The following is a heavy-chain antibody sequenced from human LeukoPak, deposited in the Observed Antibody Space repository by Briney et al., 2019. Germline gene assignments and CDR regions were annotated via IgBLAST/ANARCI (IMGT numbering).Heavy chain of an antibody. D-gene: IGHD3-22*01. CDR2: ISYSGSA. CDR1: GGSNSLYY. J-gene: IGHJ2*01. V-gene: IGHV4-59*12. Sequence: SETLSLTCTVSGGSNSLYYWSWIRQPPGKGLEWIGYISYSGSANYNPSLKSRVTISVDTSKNQFSLKLSSVTAADTAVYYCARGYYDTSAYSRDWYFDLWGRGTLVTVSS. CDR3: ARGYYDTSAYSRDWYFDL.